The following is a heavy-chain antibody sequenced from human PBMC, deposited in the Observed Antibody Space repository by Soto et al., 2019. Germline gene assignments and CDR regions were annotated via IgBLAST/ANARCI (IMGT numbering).Heavy chain of an antibody. V-gene: IGHV3-33*01. CDR2: IWHDGKNK. D-gene: IGHD3-10*01. Sequence: QVQLVESGGGVVQPGRSLRLSCAASGFTFSSYGMHWVRQAPGKGLEWVAVIWHDGKNKYHTDSVKGRFTISRDNSKSTLDLQMSSLRVEDTAIYYCARDKGSDAPIDMWGQGTMVTVSS. J-gene: IGHJ3*02. CDR1: GFTFSSYG. CDR3: ARDKGSDAPIDM.